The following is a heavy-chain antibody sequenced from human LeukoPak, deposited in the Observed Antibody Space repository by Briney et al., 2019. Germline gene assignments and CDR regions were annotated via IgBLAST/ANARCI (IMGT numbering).Heavy chain of an antibody. Sequence: SETLSLTCTVSGGSISSGSYYWGWIRQPPGKGLEWIGSIYYSGSTYYNPSLKSRVTISVDTSKNQFSLKLSSVTAADTAVYYCARQNCGGDCQLVDYWGQGTLVTVSS. D-gene: IGHD2-21*02. CDR1: GGSISSGSYY. CDR3: ARQNCGGDCQLVDY. V-gene: IGHV4-39*01. CDR2: IYYSGST. J-gene: IGHJ4*02.